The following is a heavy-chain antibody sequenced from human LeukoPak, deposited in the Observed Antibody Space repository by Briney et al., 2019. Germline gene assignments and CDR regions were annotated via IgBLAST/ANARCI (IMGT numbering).Heavy chain of an antibody. CDR1: GYTFTGYY. CDR2: INPNGGGT. J-gene: IGHJ4*02. V-gene: IGHV1-2*02. D-gene: IGHD6-13*01. Sequence: ASVKVSCKASGYTFTGYYMHWVRQAPGQGLEWMGWINPNGGGTNYAQKFQGRVTMTRDTSISTAYMELSRLRSDDTAVYYCAIEPQVGQQLVLVYWGQGTLVTVSS. CDR3: AIEPQVGQQLVLVY.